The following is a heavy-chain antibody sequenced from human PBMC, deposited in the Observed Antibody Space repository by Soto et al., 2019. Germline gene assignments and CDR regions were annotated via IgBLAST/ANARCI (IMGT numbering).Heavy chain of an antibody. D-gene: IGHD1-26*01. CDR2: ITYDGSNQ. V-gene: IGHV3-30-3*01. CDR1: GVIFSSYT. J-gene: IGHJ4*02. CDR3: ARAPSGSYPEFDY. Sequence: GSLRLSCAASGVIFSSYTMHWVRQAPGKGLEWVGVITYDGSNQYYADSVKGRFTISRDNSRNMLFLQMNSLRPDDTAVYYCARAPSGSYPEFDYWGQGTLVTV.